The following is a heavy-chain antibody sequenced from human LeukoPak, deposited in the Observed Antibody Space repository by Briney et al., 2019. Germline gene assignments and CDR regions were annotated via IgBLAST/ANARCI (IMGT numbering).Heavy chain of an antibody. CDR1: GGSLSGYY. Sequence: SETLSLTCAVYGGSLSGYYWSWIRQPPGKGLEWIGEINQSGSTNYNPSLKSRVSISLDTSKNQFSLKLTSVTAADTAVYYCARQLVDYGDSKGFDPWGQGTLVTVSS. CDR3: ARQLVDYGDSKGFDP. V-gene: IGHV4-34*01. CDR2: INQSGST. J-gene: IGHJ5*02. D-gene: IGHD4-17*01.